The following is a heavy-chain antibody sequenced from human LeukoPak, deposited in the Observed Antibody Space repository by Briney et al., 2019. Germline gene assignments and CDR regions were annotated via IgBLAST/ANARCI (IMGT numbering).Heavy chain of an antibody. CDR2: IKTKTDGETT. CDR1: GLTFSNAW. D-gene: IGHD4-17*01. Sequence: GGSLRLSCAASGLTFSNAWMSWVRQAPGQGLEWVARIKTKTDGETTEYAAPVKGTFTISRDDSKNTLYLQMNSLKTEDTAVYYCTTGTVTDFDYWGQGTLVTVSS. J-gene: IGHJ4*02. V-gene: IGHV3-15*01. CDR3: TTGTVTDFDY.